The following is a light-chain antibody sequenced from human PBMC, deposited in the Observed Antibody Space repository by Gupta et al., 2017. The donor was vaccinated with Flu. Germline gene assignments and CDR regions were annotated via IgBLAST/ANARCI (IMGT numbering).Light chain of an antibody. CDR1: SSNIGNNA. J-gene: IGLJ2*01. CDR3: ATWDGSLDGLV. CDR2: YDN. V-gene: IGLV1-36*01. Sequence: QSLLTQPPSVSAAPRQRVTISCSGSSSNIGNNAVNWYQQLPGKAPKLLIYYDNLLPSGVSDRFSGSRSGTSASLAINGVQSEDEADYYCATWDGSLDGLVFGGGTKLTVL.